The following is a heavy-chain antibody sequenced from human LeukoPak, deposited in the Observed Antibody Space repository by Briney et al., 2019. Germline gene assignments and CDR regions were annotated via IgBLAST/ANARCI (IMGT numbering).Heavy chain of an antibody. CDR2: ISWNSGSI. CDR1: GFTFSSYG. CDR3: AKDIGEGIDY. Sequence: GGSLRLSCAASGFTFSSYGMHWVRQAPGKGLEWVSGISWNSGSIGYADSVKGRFTISRDNAKNSLYLQMNSLRAEDTALYYCAKDIGEGIDYWGQGTLVTVSS. J-gene: IGHJ4*02. V-gene: IGHV3-9*01. D-gene: IGHD3-10*01.